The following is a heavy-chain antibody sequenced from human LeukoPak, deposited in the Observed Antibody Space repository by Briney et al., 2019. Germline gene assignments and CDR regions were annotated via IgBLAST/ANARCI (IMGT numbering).Heavy chain of an antibody. CDR1: GFTFIRYW. Sequence: GGSLRLSCVASGFTFIRYWMTWVRQAPGKGLEWVAQISQDGTESYSVDSVRGRFTISRDNAKNSVYLQMNSLRPEDTAVYYCASAGYTSSSGRAFDIWGQGTMVTVSS. D-gene: IGHD6-13*01. J-gene: IGHJ3*02. V-gene: IGHV3-7*05. CDR2: ISQDGTES. CDR3: ASAGYTSSSGRAFDI.